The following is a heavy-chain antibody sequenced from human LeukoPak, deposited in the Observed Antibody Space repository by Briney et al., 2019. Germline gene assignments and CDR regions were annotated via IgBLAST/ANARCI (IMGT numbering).Heavy chain of an antibody. CDR3: VRGPRHYDYVWGSHRTLVYFDY. V-gene: IGHV4-30-4*08. J-gene: IGHJ4*02. CDR2: IYYSGST. Sequence: PSETLSLTCTVSGGSISSGDYYWSWIRQPPGKGLEWIGYIYYSGSTYYNPSLKSRVTISVDTSKNQFSLKLSSVTAADTAVYYCVRGPRHYDYVWGSHRTLVYFDYWGQGTLVTVSS. D-gene: IGHD3-16*02. CDR1: GGSISSGDYY.